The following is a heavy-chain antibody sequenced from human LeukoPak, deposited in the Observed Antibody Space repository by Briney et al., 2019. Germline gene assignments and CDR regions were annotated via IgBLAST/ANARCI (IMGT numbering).Heavy chain of an antibody. CDR1: GYTFTGYY. V-gene: IGHV1-2*02. D-gene: IGHD2-2*01. J-gene: IGHJ4*02. CDR2: INPNSGGT. Sequence: ASVKVSCKASGYTFTGYYMHWVRQAPGQGLEWMGWINPNSGGTNYAQKFQGRVTMTRDTSTSTAYMELSRLRSDDTAVYYCARDLQVVPYEHVYFDYWGQGTLVTVSS. CDR3: ARDLQVVPYEHVYFDY.